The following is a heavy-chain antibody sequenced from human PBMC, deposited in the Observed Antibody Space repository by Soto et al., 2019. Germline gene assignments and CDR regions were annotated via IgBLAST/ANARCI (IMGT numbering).Heavy chain of an antibody. J-gene: IGHJ4*02. CDR1: GFSLSTSGVG. Sequence: QITLKESGPTLVKPTQTLTLTCTFSGFSLSTSGVGVGWIRQPPGKALEWLALIYWDDDKRYSPSLKSRLTSTKDTSKHQVVLTMTTMDPVDTATYYCAHRRPLYVDYDFLDYWGQGTLVTVSS. CDR3: AHRRPLYVDYDFLDY. CDR2: IYWDDDK. D-gene: IGHD4-17*01. V-gene: IGHV2-5*02.